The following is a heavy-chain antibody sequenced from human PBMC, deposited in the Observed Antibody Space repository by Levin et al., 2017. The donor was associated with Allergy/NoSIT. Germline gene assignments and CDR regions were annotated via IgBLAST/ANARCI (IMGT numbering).Heavy chain of an antibody. CDR3: VKQGGCGGDCYPDY. V-gene: IGHV3-43*01. Sequence: KALEWVSLISWDGDITNYADSVEGRFTISRDNSKNSLYLQMNSLRTEDTAFYFCVKQGGCGGDCYPDYWGKGTLVTVSS. CDR2: ISWDGDIT. J-gene: IGHJ4*02. D-gene: IGHD2-21*02.